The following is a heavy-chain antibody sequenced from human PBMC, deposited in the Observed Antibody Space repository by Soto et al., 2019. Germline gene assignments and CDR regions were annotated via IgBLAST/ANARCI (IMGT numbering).Heavy chain of an antibody. CDR3: ARESAALNWFDP. J-gene: IGHJ5*02. D-gene: IGHD2-2*01. V-gene: IGHV3-48*02. CDR2: ISSSSSTI. Sequence: GGSLRLSCAASGFNFSSYSMNWVHQAPGKGLEWVSYISSSSSTIYYADSVKGRFTISRDNAKNSLYLQMNSLRDEDTAVYYCARESAALNWFDPWGQGTLVTVSS. CDR1: GFNFSSYS.